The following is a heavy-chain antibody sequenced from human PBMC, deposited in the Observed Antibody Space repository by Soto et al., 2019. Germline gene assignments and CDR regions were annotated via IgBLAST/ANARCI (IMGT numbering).Heavy chain of an antibody. CDR1: GYSFTSYW. CDR3: ARHRYSSSSGPGYYYFYFGMDV. D-gene: IGHD6-6*01. Sequence: GDSLKISCKGSGYSFTSYWIGWVRQMPGKGLEWMGIIYPGDSDTRYSPSFQGQVTISADKSISTAYLQWSSLKASDTAMYYCARHRYSSSSGPGYYYFYFGMDVWGQGITVTV. V-gene: IGHV5-51*01. CDR2: IYPGDSDT. J-gene: IGHJ6*02.